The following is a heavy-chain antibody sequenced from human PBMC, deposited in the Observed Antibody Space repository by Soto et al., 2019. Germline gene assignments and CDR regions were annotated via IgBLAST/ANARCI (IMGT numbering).Heavy chain of an antibody. CDR1: GFSLSTSGVG. D-gene: IGHD6-19*01. V-gene: IGHV2-5*02. CDR3: AHRLSVAGTWGYYFDY. CDR2: IYWDDDK. J-gene: IGHJ4*02. Sequence: QITLKESGPPLVKPTQTLTLTCTFSGFSLSTSGVGVGWIRQPPGKALEWLALIYWDDDKRSSPSLKSRLTITKDTSKNQVVLTMTNMDPVDTATYYCAHRLSVAGTWGYYFDYWGQGTLVTVSS.